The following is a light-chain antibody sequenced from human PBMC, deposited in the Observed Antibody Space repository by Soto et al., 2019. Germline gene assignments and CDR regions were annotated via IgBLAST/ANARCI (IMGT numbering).Light chain of an antibody. CDR1: SSNVGNNY. CDR3: AAWDDRLNAWV. J-gene: IGLJ2*01. CDR2: DNV. V-gene: IGLV1-51*01. Sequence: QSVLTQPPSVSAAPGQKVTISCSGSSSNVGNNYVSWYQQLPGTAPKLTIYDNVERPSGVPDRFSGSRSGTAASLAISGLQSEDEADYYCAAWDDRLNAWVIGGGTKVTVL.